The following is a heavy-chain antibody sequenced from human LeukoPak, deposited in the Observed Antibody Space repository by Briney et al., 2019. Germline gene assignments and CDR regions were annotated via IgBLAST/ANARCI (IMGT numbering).Heavy chain of an antibody. CDR3: ARDYYYGSGSFGY. Sequence: HPGGSLRLSCAASGFTFSSYAIHWVRQAPGKGLEWVAVISYDGSSKYYADSVKGRFTISRDNSKNTLYLQMNSLRAEDTAVYYCARDYYYGSGSFGYWGQGTLVTVSS. CDR2: ISYDGSSK. CDR1: GFTFSSYA. J-gene: IGHJ4*02. D-gene: IGHD3-10*01. V-gene: IGHV3-30-3*01.